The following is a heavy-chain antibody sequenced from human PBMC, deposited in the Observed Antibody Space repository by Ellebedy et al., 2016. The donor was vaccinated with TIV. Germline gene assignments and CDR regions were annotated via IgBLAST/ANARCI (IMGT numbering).Heavy chain of an antibody. CDR2: IKQDGSEK. CDR1: GFTFSSYW. CDR3: ARDGGCSSTSCYGLNWFDP. D-gene: IGHD2-2*01. J-gene: IGHJ5*02. V-gene: IGHV3-7*04. Sequence: GESLKISCAASGFTFSSYWMSWVRQAPGKGLEWVANIKQDGSEKYYVDSVKGRFTISRDNAKNSLYLQMNSLRAEDTAVYYCARDGGCSSTSCYGLNWFDPWGQGTLVTVSS.